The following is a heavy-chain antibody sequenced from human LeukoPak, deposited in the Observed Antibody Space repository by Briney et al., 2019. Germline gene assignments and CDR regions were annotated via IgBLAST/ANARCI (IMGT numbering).Heavy chain of an antibody. CDR2: ISAYNGAT. CDR1: GGTFSSYA. J-gene: IGHJ4*02. CDR3: ARCWSFDRGYCDY. Sequence: ASVKVSCKASGGTFSSYAITWVRQAPGQGLEWMGWISAYNGATDFAHNLQGRVTMTTDTSTTTVYMELRSLRSDDTAVYYCARCWSFDRGYCDYWGQGTLVTVSS. V-gene: IGHV1-18*01.